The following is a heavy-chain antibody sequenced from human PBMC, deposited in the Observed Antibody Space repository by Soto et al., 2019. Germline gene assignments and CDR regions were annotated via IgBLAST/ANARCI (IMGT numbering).Heavy chain of an antibody. V-gene: IGHV1-69*13. CDR3: ARGTIFGVAPPMDV. CDR2: IIPIFGTA. Sequence: GASVKVSCKASGGTFSSYAISWVRQAPGQGLEWLGGIIPIFGTANYAQKFQGRVTITADESTSTAYMELSSLRSEDTAVYYCARGTIFGVAPPMDVWGQGTTVTVSS. D-gene: IGHD3-3*01. CDR1: GGTFSSYA. J-gene: IGHJ6*02.